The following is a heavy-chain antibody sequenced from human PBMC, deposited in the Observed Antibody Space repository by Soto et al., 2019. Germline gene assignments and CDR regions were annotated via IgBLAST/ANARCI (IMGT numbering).Heavy chain of an antibody. D-gene: IGHD2-15*01. CDR1: GFTFSSYG. V-gene: IGHV3-30*18. CDR3: AKDLPGSCSGGSCYPGYFQH. J-gene: IGHJ1*01. Sequence: PGGSLRLSCAASGFTFSSYGMHWVRQAPGKGLEWVAVISYDGSNKYYADSVKGRFTISRDNSKNTLYLQMNSLRAEDTAVYYCAKDLPGSCSGGSCYPGYFQHWGQGTLVTVSS. CDR2: ISYDGSNK.